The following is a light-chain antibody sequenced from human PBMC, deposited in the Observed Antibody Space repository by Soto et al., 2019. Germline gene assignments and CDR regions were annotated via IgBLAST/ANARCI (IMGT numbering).Light chain of an antibody. V-gene: IGKV3-20*01. CDR3: QQYGSSPGT. J-gene: IGKJ1*01. CDR2: GAS. CDR1: QSVSSSY. Sequence: EIVLTQSPVTLSLSSGERATLSCRASQSVSSSYLAWYQQKPGQAPRLLIYGASSRATGIPDRFSGSGSGPDFILTISRLESEDFAMYYCQQYGSSPGTFGQGTKVEIK.